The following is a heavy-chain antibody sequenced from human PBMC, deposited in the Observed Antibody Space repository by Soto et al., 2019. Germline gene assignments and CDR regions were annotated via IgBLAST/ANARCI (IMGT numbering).Heavy chain of an antibody. Sequence: TLSLTCTVSGGSISSGGYYWSWIRQHPGKGLEWIGYIYYSGSTYYNPSLKSRVTISVDTSKNQFSLKLSSVTAADTAVYYCARLMKGSGSYYPFDYWGQGTLVTVSS. V-gene: IGHV4-31*03. CDR2: IYYSGST. CDR3: ARLMKGSGSYYPFDY. D-gene: IGHD3-10*01. J-gene: IGHJ4*02. CDR1: GGSISSGGYY.